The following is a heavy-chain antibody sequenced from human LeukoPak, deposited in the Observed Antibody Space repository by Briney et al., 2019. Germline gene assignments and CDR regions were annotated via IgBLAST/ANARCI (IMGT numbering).Heavy chain of an antibody. CDR3: AADSPRGYGIDV. J-gene: IGHJ6*04. Sequence: TSVKVSCKASGFTFTSSAVQGVRQARGQSLVWIGWIVVGSGNTNYAQKFQERVTITRDMSTSTAYMELSSLRSEDTAVYYCAADSPRGYGIDVWGKGTTVTVSS. CDR1: GFTFTSSA. CDR2: IVVGSGNT. D-gene: IGHD3-10*01. V-gene: IGHV1-58*01.